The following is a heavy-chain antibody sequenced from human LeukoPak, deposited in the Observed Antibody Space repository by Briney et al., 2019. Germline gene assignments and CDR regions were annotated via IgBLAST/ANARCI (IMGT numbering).Heavy chain of an antibody. CDR2: IFHSGST. V-gene: IGHV4-30-2*01. Sequence: TLSLTCAVSGGSLSSGGYSWSWIRQPPGEGLEWIGYIFHSGSTYYNPSLKSRVTISVDRSKNQFSLKLSSVTAADTGVYYCARFYASGSSFDYWGQGTLVTVSS. J-gene: IGHJ4*02. D-gene: IGHD3-10*01. CDR1: GGSLSSGGYS. CDR3: ARFYASGSSFDY.